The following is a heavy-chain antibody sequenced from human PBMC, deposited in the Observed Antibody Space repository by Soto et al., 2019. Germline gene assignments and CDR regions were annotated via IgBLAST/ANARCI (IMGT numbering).Heavy chain of an antibody. D-gene: IGHD3-22*01. J-gene: IGHJ4*02. CDR2: IYYSGST. CDR3: ARGYYYDSSGLDY. V-gene: IGHV4-59*01. CDR1: GGSISRYY. Sequence: PSETLSLTCTVSGGSISRYYWSWIRQPPGKGLEWIGYIYYSGSTNYNPSLKSRVTISVDTSKNQFSLKLSSVTAADTAVYYCARGYYYDSSGLDYWGQGTLVTVSS.